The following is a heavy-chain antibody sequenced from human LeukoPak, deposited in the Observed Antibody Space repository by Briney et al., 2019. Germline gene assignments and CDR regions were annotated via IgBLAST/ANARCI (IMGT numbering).Heavy chain of an antibody. CDR1: GYTFTSYD. D-gene: IGHD1-26*01. J-gene: IGHJ5*02. CDR3: ARISFELRAPSFDP. CDR2: MNPNSGNT. Sequence: ASVKVSCKASGYTFTSYDINWVRQATGQGLEWMGWMNPNSGNTGYAQKFQGRVTITRNTSISTAYMELSRLRSDDTAVYYCARISFELRAPSFDPWGQGTLVTVSS. V-gene: IGHV1-8*03.